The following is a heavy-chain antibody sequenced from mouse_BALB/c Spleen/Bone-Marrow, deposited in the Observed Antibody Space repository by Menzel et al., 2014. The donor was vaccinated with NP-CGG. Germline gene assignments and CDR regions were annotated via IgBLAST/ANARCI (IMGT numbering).Heavy chain of an antibody. V-gene: IGHV1-87*01. Sequence: QVQLQQSGAELARPGASVKLSCKASGYTFTSYWMQWVKQRPGQGLEWIGAIYPGDGDTRYTQKFKGKATLTADKSSSTVYMQLSSLASEDSAVYYCARGYPSDYWGQGTTLTVSS. J-gene: IGHJ2*01. D-gene: IGHD3-2*02. CDR3: ARGYPSDY. CDR1: GYTFTSYW. CDR2: IYPGDGDT.